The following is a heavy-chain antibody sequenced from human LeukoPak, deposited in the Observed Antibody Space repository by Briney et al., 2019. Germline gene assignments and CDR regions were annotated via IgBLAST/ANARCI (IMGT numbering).Heavy chain of an antibody. V-gene: IGHV1-69*13. CDR3: ARESSSGWFFDY. CDR2: IIPIFGTA. D-gene: IGHD6-19*01. Sequence: GASVKVSCKASGRTFSSYAISWVRQAPGQGLEWMGGIIPIFGTANYAQKFQGRVTITADESTSTAYMELSSLRSEDTAVYYCARESSSGWFFDYWGQGTLVTVSS. CDR1: GRTFSSYA. J-gene: IGHJ4*02.